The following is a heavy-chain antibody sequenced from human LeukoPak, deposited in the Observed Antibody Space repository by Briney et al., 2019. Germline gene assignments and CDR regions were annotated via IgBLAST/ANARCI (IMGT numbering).Heavy chain of an antibody. CDR3: ARALQWLAQFDY. V-gene: IGHV3-21*01. Sequence: PGGSLRLSCAASGFTFSSYSMNWVRQAPGKGLEWVSSISSSSSYIYYADSVKGRFTISRDNAKNSLYLQMNSLRAEDTAVYYCARALQWLAQFDYWGQGNLVSVSS. CDR2: ISSSSSYI. D-gene: IGHD6-19*01. CDR1: GFTFSSYS. J-gene: IGHJ4*02.